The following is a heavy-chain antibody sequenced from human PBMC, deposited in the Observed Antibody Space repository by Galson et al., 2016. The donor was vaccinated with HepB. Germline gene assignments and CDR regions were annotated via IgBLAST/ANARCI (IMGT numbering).Heavy chain of an antibody. CDR1: GGSISSGGYY. D-gene: IGHD2-21*02. Sequence: TLSLTCTVSGGSISSGGYYWNWIRQHPGKGLEWIGYIYYSGSTYYNPSLKSRVTISVDTSKNQFSLKLSSVTAADTAVYYWANSGHCGGDCYYLFDYWGQGTLVTVSS. J-gene: IGHJ4*02. CDR2: IYYSGST. CDR3: ANSGHCGGDCYYLFDY. V-gene: IGHV4-31*03.